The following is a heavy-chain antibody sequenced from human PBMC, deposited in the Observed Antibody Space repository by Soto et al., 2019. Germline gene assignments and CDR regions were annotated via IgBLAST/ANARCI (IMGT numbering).Heavy chain of an antibody. V-gene: IGHV1-46*01. CDR2: INPSGGTR. Sequence: QVQLVQSGAEVKKPGASVKVSCKASGYTFTNYWMHWVRQAPGQGLEWMVIINPSGGTRRYAEKFQGRLTMTRDTSTSTVYMELSSLRSEDTAVYYCASTDVAPFDYWGQGTLVTVSS. D-gene: IGHD3-10*02. J-gene: IGHJ4*02. CDR1: GYTFTNYW. CDR3: ASTDVAPFDY.